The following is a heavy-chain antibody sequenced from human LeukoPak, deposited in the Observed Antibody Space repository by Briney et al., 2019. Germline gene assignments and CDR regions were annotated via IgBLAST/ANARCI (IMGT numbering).Heavy chain of an antibody. CDR3: ARRGYFDWLPVDY. V-gene: IGHV3-30-3*01. Sequence: GRSLRLSCAASGFTFSSYAMHWVRQAPGKGLEWVAVISYDGSNKYYADSVKGRFTISRDNSKNTLYLQMNSLRAEDTAVYYCARRGYFDWLPVDYWGQGTLVTVSS. J-gene: IGHJ4*02. CDR1: GFTFSSYA. D-gene: IGHD3-9*01. CDR2: ISYDGSNK.